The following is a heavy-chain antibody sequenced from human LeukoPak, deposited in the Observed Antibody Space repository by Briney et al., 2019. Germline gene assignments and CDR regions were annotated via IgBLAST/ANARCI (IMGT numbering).Heavy chain of an antibody. D-gene: IGHD6-13*01. CDR3: ARDPSNSSGRYIFFDF. V-gene: IGHV1-18*04. CDR2: ISTYNGDT. Sequence: ASVKVSCKASGYTLTSYDMHWVRQAPGQGLEWMGWISTYNGDTKYAQKLQGRVTMTRDTSTNTAYMELRSLRSDDTAVYYCARDPSNSSGRYIFFDFWGQGTLVAVSS. CDR1: GYTLTSYD. J-gene: IGHJ4*02.